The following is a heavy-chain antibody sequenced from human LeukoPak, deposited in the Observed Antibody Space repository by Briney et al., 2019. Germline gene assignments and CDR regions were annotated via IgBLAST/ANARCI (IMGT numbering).Heavy chain of an antibody. D-gene: IGHD3-22*01. J-gene: IGHJ4*02. V-gene: IGHV3-23*01. CDR2: ISGSGGST. Sequence: GGSLRLSCAASGFTFSSYAMTWVRQAPGKGLQWVSGISGSGGSTYYADSLKGRFTISRDNSKNTLYVQMNSLRAEDTAVYYCAKKGSGYYYDGRDYFDYWGQGTLVTVSS. CDR3: AKKGSGYYYDGRDYFDY. CDR1: GFTFSSYA.